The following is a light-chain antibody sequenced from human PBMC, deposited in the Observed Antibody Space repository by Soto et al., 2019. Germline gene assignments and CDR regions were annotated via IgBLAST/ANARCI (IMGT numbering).Light chain of an antibody. CDR3: QQYTKWPLT. J-gene: IGKJ4*01. V-gene: IGKV3-15*01. Sequence: EIVMTQSPATLSVSPGERATLSCRASQSVYSNLAWYQQKPGQAPRLLIYHASTRATGIPARFSGGVSGTEFTLTISRLQSEDFAVYYCQQYTKWPLTFGGGTKVEIK. CDR2: HAS. CDR1: QSVYSN.